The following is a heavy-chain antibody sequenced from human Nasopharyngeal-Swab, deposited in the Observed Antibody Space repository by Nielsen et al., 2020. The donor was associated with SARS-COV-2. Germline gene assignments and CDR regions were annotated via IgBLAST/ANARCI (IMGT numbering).Heavy chain of an antibody. Sequence: GGSLRLSCAASGFTFSHYAMSWVRQAPGKGLEWVSSVSGSGAKIYYADSVKGRFTISRDNSKNTLYLQMRSLRAEDTAVYYCARRYCSSTSCPWGYWGQGTLVTVSS. D-gene: IGHD2-2*01. CDR3: ARRYCSSTSCPWGY. CDR2: VSGSGAKI. J-gene: IGHJ4*02. V-gene: IGHV3-23*01. CDR1: GFTFSHYA.